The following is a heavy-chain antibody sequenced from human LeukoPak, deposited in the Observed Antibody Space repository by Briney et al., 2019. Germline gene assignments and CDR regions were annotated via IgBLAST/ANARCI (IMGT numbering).Heavy chain of an antibody. CDR1: GDSVSSNSAA. J-gene: IGHJ4*02. Sequence: ASQTLSLICAISGDSVSSNSAAWNWIRQSPSRGLEWLGRTYYRSKWYNDYAVSVKSRITINPDTSKNQFSLQLNSVTPEDTAVYYCAREFISWELPYYFDYWGQGTLVTVSS. V-gene: IGHV6-1*01. CDR2: TYYRSKWYN. CDR3: AREFISWELPYYFDY. D-gene: IGHD1-26*01.